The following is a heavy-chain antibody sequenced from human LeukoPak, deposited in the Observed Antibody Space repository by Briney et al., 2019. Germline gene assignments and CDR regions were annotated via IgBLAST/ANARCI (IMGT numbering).Heavy chain of an antibody. Sequence: SETLSLTCAVSGGSISSSNWWSWVRPPPGKGLEWIGEIYHSGSTNYNPSLKSRVTISVDKSKNQFSLKLSSVTAADTAVYYCARGAYYYDSSGYYYKARFFDYWGQGTLVTVSS. CDR3: ARGAYYYDSSGYYYKARFFDY. V-gene: IGHV4-4*02. J-gene: IGHJ4*02. CDR2: IYHSGST. D-gene: IGHD3-22*01. CDR1: GGSISSSNW.